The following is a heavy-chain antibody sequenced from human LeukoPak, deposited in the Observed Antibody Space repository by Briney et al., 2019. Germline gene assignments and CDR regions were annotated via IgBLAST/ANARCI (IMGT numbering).Heavy chain of an antibody. J-gene: IGHJ3*02. D-gene: IGHD3-3*01. CDR1: VGSISSYY. V-gene: IGHV4-59*01. Sequence: PSETLSLTCTVSVGSISSYYWSWIREPPGKGVEWIGYIYYSGSTNYNPSLKSRVTISVDTSKNQFSLKLSSVTAADTAVYYCARGPLLEWLLHAFDIWGQGTMVTVSS. CDR2: IYYSGST. CDR3: ARGPLLEWLLHAFDI.